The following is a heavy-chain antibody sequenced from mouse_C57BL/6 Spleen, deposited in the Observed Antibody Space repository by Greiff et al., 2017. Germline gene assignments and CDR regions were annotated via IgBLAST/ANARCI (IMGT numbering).Heavy chain of an antibody. Sequence: EVQRVESGPELVKPGASVKIPCKASGYTFTDYNMDWVKHSHGKSLEWIGDINPNNGGTIYNQKFKGKATLTVDKSSSTAYMELRSLTSEDTAVYYCAREGAIYYDYDAGFAYWGQGTLVTVSA. V-gene: IGHV1-18*01. CDR3: AREGAIYYDYDAGFAY. CDR1: GYTFTDYN. J-gene: IGHJ3*01. CDR2: INPNNGGT. D-gene: IGHD2-4*01.